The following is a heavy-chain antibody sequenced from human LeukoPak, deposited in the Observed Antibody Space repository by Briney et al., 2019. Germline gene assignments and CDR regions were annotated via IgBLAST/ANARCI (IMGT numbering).Heavy chain of an antibody. CDR2: INENGGDK. Sequence: GGSLKLSCAATGFTFSNYWMTWVRQAPGKGLEWVANINENGGDKYYVDSVKGRFTISRDNAKNSQCLQMNSLRVEDTAVYYCARDRSRGFDPWGQGTLVTVSS. CDR1: GFTFSNYW. D-gene: IGHD6-13*01. J-gene: IGHJ5*02. V-gene: IGHV3-7*01. CDR3: ARDRSRGFDP.